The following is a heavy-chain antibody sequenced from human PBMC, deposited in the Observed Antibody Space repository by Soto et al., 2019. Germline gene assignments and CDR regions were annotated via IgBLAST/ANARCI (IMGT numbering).Heavy chain of an antibody. CDR3: ARHLSSSSWYAYWFDP. D-gene: IGHD6-13*01. CDR2: IYYSGST. J-gene: IGHJ5*02. V-gene: IGHV4-59*08. Sequence: TSETLSLTCTVSGGSISSYYWSWIRQPPGKGLEWIGYIYYSGSTNYNPSLKSRVTISVDTSKNQFSLKLSSVTAADTAVYYCARHLSSSSWYAYWFDPWGQGTLVTVSS. CDR1: GGSISSYY.